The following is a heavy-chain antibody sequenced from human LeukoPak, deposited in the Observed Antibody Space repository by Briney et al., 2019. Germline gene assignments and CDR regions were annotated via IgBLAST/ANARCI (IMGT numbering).Heavy chain of an antibody. CDR2: IYSGGST. V-gene: IGHV3-53*04. Sequence: GQSLTLSCAAYALTLSSNYMSWVRQAPGKGLEWVTVIYSGGSTYYADSVKGRFTISRHNSKNTLYLQMNSLRAEDTAVYYCARGGWRYYFDYWGQGTLVTVSS. CDR1: ALTLSSNY. D-gene: IGHD6-19*01. J-gene: IGHJ4*02. CDR3: ARGGWRYYFDY.